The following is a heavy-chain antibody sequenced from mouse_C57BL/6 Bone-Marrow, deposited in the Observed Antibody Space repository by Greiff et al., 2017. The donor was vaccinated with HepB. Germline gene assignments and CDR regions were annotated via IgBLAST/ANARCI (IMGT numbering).Heavy chain of an antibody. CDR1: GFTFSSYG. CDR2: ISSGGSYT. J-gene: IGHJ1*03. V-gene: IGHV5-6*01. D-gene: IGHD2-4*01. Sequence: EVMLVESGGDLVKPGGSLKLSCAASGFTFSSYGMSWVRQTPDKRLEWVATISSGGSYTYYPDSVKGRFTISRDNAKNTLYLQMSSLKSEDTAMYYCARHTDYDGLWYVDVWGTGTTVTVSS. CDR3: ARHTDYDGLWYVDV.